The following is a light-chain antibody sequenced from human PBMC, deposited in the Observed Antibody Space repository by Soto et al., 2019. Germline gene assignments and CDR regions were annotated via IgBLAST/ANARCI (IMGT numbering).Light chain of an antibody. CDR2: AAS. V-gene: IGKV1-39*01. J-gene: IGKJ1*01. CDR1: QGISNF. CDR3: QQSFTNPKT. Sequence: DIPMTQSPSSLSASVGDRVTITCRASQGISNFLNWYQQKPGEAPKVLIYAASSLHTGVPSRFSGSGSGAVFTLTINSLQPEDFATYFCQQSFTNPKTFGQGTEVDIK.